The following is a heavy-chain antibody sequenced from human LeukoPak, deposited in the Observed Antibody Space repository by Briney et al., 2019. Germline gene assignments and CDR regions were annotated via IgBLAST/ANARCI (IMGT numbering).Heavy chain of an antibody. D-gene: IGHD1-26*01. CDR2: IYHSGST. CDR3: ASAGSYLYYFDY. Sequence: PSETLSLTCTVSGYSISSGYYWGWIRQPPGKGLEWIGSIYHSGSTYYNPSLKSRVTISVDTSKNQFSLKLSSVTAADTAVYYCASAGSYLYYFDYWGQGTLVTVSS. J-gene: IGHJ4*02. CDR1: GYSISSGYY. V-gene: IGHV4-38-2*02.